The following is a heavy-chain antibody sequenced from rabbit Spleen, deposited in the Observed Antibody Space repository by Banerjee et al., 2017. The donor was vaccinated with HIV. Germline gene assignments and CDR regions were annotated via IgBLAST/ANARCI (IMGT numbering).Heavy chain of an antibody. CDR1: GFSFSSGYY. Sequence: QSLEESGGDLVKPEGSLTLTCTASGFSFSSGYYMCWVRQAPKKGLEWIACIDTGDGNTYYASWAKGRFTISKTSSTTVTLQLNSLTVADTATYFCARDPYWSGSLWGPGTLVTVS. CDR2: IDTGDGNT. V-gene: IGHV1S40*01. D-gene: IGHD4-2*01. J-gene: IGHJ4*01. CDR3: ARDPYWSGSL.